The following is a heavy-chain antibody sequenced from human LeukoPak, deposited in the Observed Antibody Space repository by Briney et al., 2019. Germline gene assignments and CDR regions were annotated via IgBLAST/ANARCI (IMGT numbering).Heavy chain of an antibody. J-gene: IGHJ3*02. CDR3: ASFRGSDN. CDR2: INSAGSST. D-gene: IGHD3-10*01. CDR1: GLTFSNVW. Sequence: GGSLRLSCAVSGLTFSNVWMHWVRQAPGQGLVWVSRINSAGSSTVYADPVKGRFTISRDNAKNMLYLQMNSLRADDTAVYYCASFRGSDNWGQGTMVTVSS. V-gene: IGHV3-74*01.